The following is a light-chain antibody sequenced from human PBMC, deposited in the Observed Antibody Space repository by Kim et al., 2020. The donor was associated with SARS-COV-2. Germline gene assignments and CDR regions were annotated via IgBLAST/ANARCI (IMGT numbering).Light chain of an antibody. J-gene: IGKJ1*01. CDR3: QKCDSAPWT. CDR2: AAS. CDR1: QDISNY. V-gene: IGKV1-27*01. Sequence: ASGGDRVTITCQASQDISNYLSWFQLTPGKAPKLLIYAASALQPGVPSRFSGSGSGTDFTLTVTSLQPEYVATYYCQKCDSAPWTFGQGTKVDIK.